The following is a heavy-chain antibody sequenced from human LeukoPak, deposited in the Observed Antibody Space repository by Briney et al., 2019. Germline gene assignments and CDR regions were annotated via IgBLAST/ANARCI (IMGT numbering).Heavy chain of an antibody. CDR3: ARGPITMIVVSGYNWFDP. V-gene: IGHV4-31*03. CDR1: GGSISGGGYY. CDR2: IYYSGST. J-gene: IGHJ5*02. Sequence: SQTLSLTCTVSGGSISGGGYYWSWIRQHPGKGLEWIGYIYYSGSTYYNPSLKSRVTISVDTSKNQFSLKLSSVTAADTAVYYCARGPITMIVVSGYNWFDPWGQGTLVTASS. D-gene: IGHD3-22*01.